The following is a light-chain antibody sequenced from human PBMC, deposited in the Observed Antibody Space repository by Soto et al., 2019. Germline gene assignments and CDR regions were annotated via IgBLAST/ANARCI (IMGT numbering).Light chain of an antibody. CDR1: QSISTW. CDR3: QQYNTYPLT. J-gene: IGKJ4*01. Sequence: DIQMTQSPSTLSASVGDRVTITCRASQSISTWLAWYQQKPGKAPKLLIYKASSLEGGVPSRFGGSGSGTLFNITISSLHPDDLATYYCQQYNTYPLTFGGGTTVDIK. V-gene: IGKV1-5*03. CDR2: KAS.